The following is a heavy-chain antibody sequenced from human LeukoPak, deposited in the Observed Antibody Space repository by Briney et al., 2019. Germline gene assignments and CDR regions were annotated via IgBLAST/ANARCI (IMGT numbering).Heavy chain of an antibody. J-gene: IGHJ4*02. CDR2: ISSDGATT. CDR3: ARDDSNGIDY. Sequence: GGSLRLSCAASGFSFSNYYMLWVRQAPGVGLVSVSRISSDGATTIYADSVKGRFTTSRDNAKSTLYLQMNSLRAEDTAVYYCARDDSNGIDYWGQGTLVTVSS. D-gene: IGHD3-22*01. CDR1: GFSFSNYY. V-gene: IGHV3-74*01.